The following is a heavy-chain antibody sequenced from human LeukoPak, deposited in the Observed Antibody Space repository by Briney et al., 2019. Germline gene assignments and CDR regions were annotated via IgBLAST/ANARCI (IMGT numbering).Heavy chain of an antibody. CDR1: GYTFTSYA. CDR2: INTNTGNP. CDR3: ARIECSSTSCWGTY. D-gene: IGHD2-2*01. J-gene: IGHJ4*02. V-gene: IGHV7-4-1*02. Sequence: ASVTVSCTASGYTFTSYAMNWVRQAPGQGLEWMGWINTNTGNPTYAQDFTGRFVFSLDTSVSTAYLQISSLKAEDTAVYYCARIECSSTSCWGTYWGQGTLVTVSS.